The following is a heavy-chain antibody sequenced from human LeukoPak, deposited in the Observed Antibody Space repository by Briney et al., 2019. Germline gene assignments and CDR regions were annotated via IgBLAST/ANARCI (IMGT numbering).Heavy chain of an antibody. Sequence: SVKVSCKASGGTFSSYAISWVRQAPGQGLEWMGGIIPIFGTADYAQKFQGRVTITTDESTSTAYMELSSLRSEDTAVYYCARVSGSYHNWFDPWGQGTLVTVSS. D-gene: IGHD1-26*01. CDR3: ARVSGSYHNWFDP. CDR1: GGTFSSYA. V-gene: IGHV1-69*05. CDR2: IIPIFGTA. J-gene: IGHJ5*02.